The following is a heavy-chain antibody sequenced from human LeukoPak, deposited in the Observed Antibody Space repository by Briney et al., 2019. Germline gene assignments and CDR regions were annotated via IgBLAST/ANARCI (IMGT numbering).Heavy chain of an antibody. CDR3: ARGKGLDY. J-gene: IGHJ4*02. CDR2: IKQDGNEK. CDR1: RFTYSSFW. Sequence: PGGSLTLSCAASRFTYSSFWMIWVRQAPGRGLEGVANIKQDGNEKYYLDSVKGRFTISRDNAKNALFLQMNSLRAEDTAVYYCARGKGLDYWGQGALVTASS. V-gene: IGHV3-7*04.